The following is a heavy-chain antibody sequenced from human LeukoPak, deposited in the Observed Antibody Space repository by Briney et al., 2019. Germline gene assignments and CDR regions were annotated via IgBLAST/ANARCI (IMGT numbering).Heavy chain of an antibody. J-gene: IGHJ6*03. Sequence: ASVKVSCKVSGYTLTELSMHWVRQAPGKGLEWMGGFDPEDGETIYAQKFQGRVTMTEDTSTDTAYMELSSLRSEDTAVYYCARGKYKQQLVTVYYYYYMDVWGKGTTVTVSS. CDR3: ARGKYKQQLVTVYYYYYMDV. D-gene: IGHD6-13*01. CDR2: FDPEDGET. V-gene: IGHV1-24*01. CDR1: GYTLTELS.